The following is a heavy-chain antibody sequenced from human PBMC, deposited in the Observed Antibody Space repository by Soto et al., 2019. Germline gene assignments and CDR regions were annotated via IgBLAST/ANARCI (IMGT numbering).Heavy chain of an antibody. V-gene: IGHV4-61*01. J-gene: IGHJ4*02. CDR3: ARSSRYEYYFGY. Sequence: PSETPSLTCTVSGGSVSSGSYYWSWIRQPPGKGLEWIGYIYYSGSTIYNYNPSLKSRVTISVDTSKNQFSLKLNSVTAADTAVYYCARSSRYEYYFGYWGRGTLDSVCS. CDR2: IYYSGSTIY. CDR1: GGSVSSGSYY. D-gene: IGHD6-6*01.